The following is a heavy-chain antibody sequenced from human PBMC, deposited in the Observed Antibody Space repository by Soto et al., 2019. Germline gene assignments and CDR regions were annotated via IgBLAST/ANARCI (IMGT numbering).Heavy chain of an antibody. CDR2: MNPNSGNT. V-gene: IGHV1-8*01. Sequence: QVQLVQSGAEVKKPGASVKVSCKASGYTFTSYDINWVRQATGQGLEWMGWMNPNSGNTGYAQKFQGRVTMTRNTSIRTAYMELSSLRSEDTAVYYCARDYDILTGYYYYYGMDVWGQGTTVTVSS. CDR1: GYTFTSYD. CDR3: ARDYDILTGYYYYYGMDV. D-gene: IGHD3-9*01. J-gene: IGHJ6*02.